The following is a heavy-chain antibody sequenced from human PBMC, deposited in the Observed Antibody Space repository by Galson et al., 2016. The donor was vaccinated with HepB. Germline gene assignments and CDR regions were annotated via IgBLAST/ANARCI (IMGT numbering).Heavy chain of an antibody. Sequence: LRLSCAASGFTFSSYAMSWVRQAPGKGLEWVSAISGSGVSTYYADSVKGRFTISRDNSKNTLYLQMNNLIAEDTTVYYCAKTVNPPRTQDASLRFLDLWGQGTLVTVSS. V-gene: IGHV3-23*01. CDR2: ISGSGVST. CDR1: GFTFSSYA. CDR3: AKTVNPPRTQDASLRFLDL. J-gene: IGHJ5*02. D-gene: IGHD3-3*01.